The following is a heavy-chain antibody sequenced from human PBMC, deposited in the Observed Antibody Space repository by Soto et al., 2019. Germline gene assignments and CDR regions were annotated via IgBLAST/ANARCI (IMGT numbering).Heavy chain of an antibody. CDR1: GGSISSYY. D-gene: IGHD2-15*01. CDR3: ARVAPSGIVVVAATELAFDI. J-gene: IGHJ3*02. Sequence: PSETLSLTCTVSGGSISSYYWSWIRQPPGKGLEWIGYIYYSGSTNYNPSLKSRVTTSVDTSKNQFSLKLSSVTAADTAVYYCARVAPSGIVVVAATELAFDIWGQGTMVTVSS. CDR2: IYYSGST. V-gene: IGHV4-59*01.